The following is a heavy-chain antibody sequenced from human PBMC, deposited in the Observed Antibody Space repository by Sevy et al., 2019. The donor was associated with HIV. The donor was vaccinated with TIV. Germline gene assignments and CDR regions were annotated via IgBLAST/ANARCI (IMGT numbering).Heavy chain of an antibody. CDR1: GFNFNDYW. CDR2: INQDGSAE. V-gene: IGHV3-7*03. Sequence: GRSLRLSCAASGFNFNDYWMNWVRQAPGKGLEWVANINQDGSAEYYVDAAKGRFTISRDNAKNSLYLQMNSLRADDTAEYYCVRDSPPYTSTFSSSYVWGQRTLVTVSS. D-gene: IGHD6-6*01. CDR3: VRDSPPYTSTFSSSYV. J-gene: IGHJ4*02.